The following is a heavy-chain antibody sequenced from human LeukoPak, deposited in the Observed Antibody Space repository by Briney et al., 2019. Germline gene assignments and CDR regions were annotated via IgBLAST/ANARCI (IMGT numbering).Heavy chain of an antibody. V-gene: IGHV3-30-3*01. Sequence: GRSLRLSCAASGFTFSSYAMHWVRQAPGKGLEWVAVISYDGSNKYYADSVKGRFTVSRDNSKNTLYLQMNSLRAEDTAVYYCAKDRRAVVVISPVDYWGQGTLVTVSS. D-gene: IGHD3-22*01. J-gene: IGHJ4*02. CDR1: GFTFSSYA. CDR3: AKDRRAVVVISPVDY. CDR2: ISYDGSNK.